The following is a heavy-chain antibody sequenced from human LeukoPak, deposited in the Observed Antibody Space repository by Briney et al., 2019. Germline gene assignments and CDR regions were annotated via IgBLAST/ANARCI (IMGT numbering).Heavy chain of an antibody. CDR3: ARGPRARPPFDY. V-gene: IGHV4-34*01. CDR1: GGSFSGYY. D-gene: IGHD6-6*01. Sequence: SETLSLTCAVYGGSFSGYYWSWIRQPPGKGLEWIGEINHSGSTNYNPSLKSRVTISVDTSKNQFSLQLSSVTAADTAVYYCARGPRARPPFDYWGQGTLVTVSS. J-gene: IGHJ4*02. CDR2: INHSGST.